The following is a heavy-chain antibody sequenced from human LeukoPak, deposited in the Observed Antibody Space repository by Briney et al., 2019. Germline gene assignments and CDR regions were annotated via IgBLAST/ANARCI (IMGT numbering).Heavy chain of an antibody. D-gene: IGHD6-13*01. CDR3: ARGRGEQQLFSLEEPNFDY. CDR2: INHSGST. V-gene: IGHV4-34*01. J-gene: IGHJ4*02. CDR1: GGSFSGYY. Sequence: SETLSLTCAVYGGSFSGYYWSWIRQPPGKGLEWIGEINHSGSTNYNPSLKSRVTISVDTSKNQFSLKLSSVTAADTAVYYCARGRGEQQLFSLEEPNFDYWGQGTPVTVSS.